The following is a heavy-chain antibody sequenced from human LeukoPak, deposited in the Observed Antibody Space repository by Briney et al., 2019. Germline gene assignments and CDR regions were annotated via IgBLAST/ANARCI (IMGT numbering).Heavy chain of an antibody. V-gene: IGHV3-74*01. CDR3: ARALGAHYYDSSGYYYGGY. Sequence: GGSLRLSCAASGFTFSSYWMHWVRQAPGKGLVWVSRINSDGSSTSYADSVKGRFTISRDNAKNTLYLQMNSLRAEDTAVYYCARALGAHYYDSSGYYYGGYWGQGTLVTVSS. CDR2: INSDGSST. D-gene: IGHD3-22*01. J-gene: IGHJ4*02. CDR1: GFTFSSYW.